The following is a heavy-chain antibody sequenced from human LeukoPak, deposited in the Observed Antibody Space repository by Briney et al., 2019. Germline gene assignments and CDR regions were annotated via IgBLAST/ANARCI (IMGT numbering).Heavy chain of an antibody. D-gene: IGHD5-18*01. CDR1: GFTLSSYA. CDR2: ISYDGSNK. Sequence: GGSLRLSCAVSGFTLSSYAVHWVRQAPGKGLEWVAIISYDGSNKYYADSVQGLFTISRDNSKNTLYLQMNSLRAEDTAVYYCARLPEGYWGQGTLVTVSS. CDR3: ARLPEGY. J-gene: IGHJ4*02. V-gene: IGHV3-30*01.